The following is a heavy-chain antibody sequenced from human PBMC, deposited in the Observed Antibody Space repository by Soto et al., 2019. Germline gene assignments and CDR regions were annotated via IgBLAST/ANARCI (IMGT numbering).Heavy chain of an antibody. CDR3: AKLRIPNCSSATCYFRGFDY. CDR2: ISYEENNK. J-gene: IGHJ4*02. D-gene: IGHD2-2*01. CDR1: GFTFSNSG. Sequence: QVQLVESGGGVVQPGRSLRLSCVASGFTFSNSGVHWVRQAPGKGLEWVAVISYEENNKDYADSVKGRFTISRDNSRSTVYLQMNSLRTEDTAVYYCAKLRIPNCSSATCYFRGFDYWGQGTLVTVSS. V-gene: IGHV3-30*18.